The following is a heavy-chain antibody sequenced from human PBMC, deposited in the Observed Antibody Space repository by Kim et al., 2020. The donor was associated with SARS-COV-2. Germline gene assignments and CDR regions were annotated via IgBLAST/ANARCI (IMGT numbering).Heavy chain of an antibody. D-gene: IGHD3-16*01. V-gene: IGHV1-69*01. CDR3: ARALGDWDLRGICLDY. Sequence: KFQGRVTITADESTSTAYMELSSLRSEDTAVYYCARALGDWDLRGICLDYWGQGTLVTVSS. J-gene: IGHJ4*02.